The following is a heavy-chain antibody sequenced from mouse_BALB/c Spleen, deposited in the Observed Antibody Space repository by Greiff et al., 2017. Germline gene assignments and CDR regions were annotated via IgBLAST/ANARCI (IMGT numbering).Heavy chain of an antibody. CDR1: GYSFTGYT. Sequence: VQLKESGPELVKPGASMKISCKASGYSFTGYTMNWVKQSHGKNLEWIGLINPYNGGTSYNQKFKGKATLTVDKSSSTAYMELLSLTSEDSAVYYCARGIYYYGSSYAMDYWGQGTTLTVSS. D-gene: IGHD1-1*01. CDR2: INPYNGGT. V-gene: IGHV1-18*01. J-gene: IGHJ2*01. CDR3: ARGIYYYGSSYAMDY.